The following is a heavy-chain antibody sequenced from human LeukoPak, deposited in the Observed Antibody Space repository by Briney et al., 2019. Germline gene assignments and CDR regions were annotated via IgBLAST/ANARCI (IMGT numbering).Heavy chain of an antibody. D-gene: IGHD1-26*01. V-gene: IGHV1-2*02. Sequence: ASVKVSCKASGYTFTGYYMHWVRQAPGQGLEWMGWINPNSGGTNYAQKFQGRVTMTRDTSISTAYMELSRLRSDDTALYYCARGLVGATPFDYWGQGTLVTVSS. CDR3: ARGLVGATPFDY. J-gene: IGHJ4*02. CDR2: INPNSGGT. CDR1: GYTFTGYY.